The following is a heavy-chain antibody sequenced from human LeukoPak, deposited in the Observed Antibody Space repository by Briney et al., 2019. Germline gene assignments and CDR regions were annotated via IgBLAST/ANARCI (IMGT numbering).Heavy chain of an antibody. CDR2: IYYSGST. J-gene: IGHJ4*02. CDR3: ARSMRIPYYFDY. V-gene: IGHV4-31*03. Sequence: SQTLSLNCTVSGGSISSGGYYWSWIRQHPGKGLEWIGYIYYSGSTYYNPSLKSRVTISVDTSKNQFSLKLSSVTAADTAVYYCARSMRIPYYFDYWGQGTLVTVSS. CDR1: GGSISSGGYY.